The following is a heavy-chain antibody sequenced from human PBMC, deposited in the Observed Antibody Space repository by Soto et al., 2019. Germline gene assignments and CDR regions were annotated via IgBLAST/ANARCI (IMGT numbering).Heavy chain of an antibody. D-gene: IGHD5-12*01. Sequence: VQLVESGGGLVQPGGSLRLSCAASGFTFSSNWMSWVRQAPGKGLEWVANIKRDGSEKYYVDSVKGRFTISRDNAMNSLYLQMNSLRADDTAVYYCASREWEYSGYADYWGEGTLVTVSS. CDR3: ASREWEYSGYADY. CDR2: IKRDGSEK. V-gene: IGHV3-7*03. CDR1: GFTFSSNW. J-gene: IGHJ4*02.